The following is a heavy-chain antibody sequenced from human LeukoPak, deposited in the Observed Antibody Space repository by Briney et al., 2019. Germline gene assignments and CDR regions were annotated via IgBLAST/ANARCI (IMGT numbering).Heavy chain of an antibody. Sequence: PGGSLRLSCAASGFTFSSYWMHWVRQAPGKGLVWASRINSDGSSTSYADSVKGRFTISRDNAKNTLYLQMNSLRAEDTAVYYCARVWYYDILTGYSPFDYWGQGTLVTVSS. D-gene: IGHD3-9*01. CDR3: ARVWYYDILTGYSPFDY. V-gene: IGHV3-74*01. CDR1: GFTFSSYW. CDR2: INSDGSST. J-gene: IGHJ4*02.